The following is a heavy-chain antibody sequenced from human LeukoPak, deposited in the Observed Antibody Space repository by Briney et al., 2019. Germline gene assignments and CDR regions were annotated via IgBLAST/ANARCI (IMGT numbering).Heavy chain of an antibody. D-gene: IGHD6-19*01. CDR3: AREQSNSSGWYIRWDYYYYYYMDV. CDR2: ISYDGSNK. Sequence: PGGSLRLSCAASGFTFSSYAMHWVRQAPGKGLEWVAVISYDGSNKYYADSVKGRFTISRDNSKNTLYLQMNSLRAEDTAVYYCAREQSNSSGWYIRWDYYYYYYMDVWGKGTTVTVSS. J-gene: IGHJ6*03. V-gene: IGHV3-30*04. CDR1: GFTFSSYA.